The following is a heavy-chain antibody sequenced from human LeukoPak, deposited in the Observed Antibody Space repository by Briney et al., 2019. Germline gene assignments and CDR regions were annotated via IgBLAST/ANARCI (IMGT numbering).Heavy chain of an antibody. Sequence: SGGSLRLSCAASGFTFSSYGMHWVRQAPGKGLEWVAVISYDGSNKYYADSVKGRFTISRDNAKNSLYLQMNSLRAEDTAVYYCARDSMIVGHYYYGMDVWGQGTTVTVSS. CDR2: ISYDGSNK. CDR3: ARDSMIVGHYYYGMDV. J-gene: IGHJ6*02. D-gene: IGHD3-22*01. V-gene: IGHV3-30*03. CDR1: GFTFSSYG.